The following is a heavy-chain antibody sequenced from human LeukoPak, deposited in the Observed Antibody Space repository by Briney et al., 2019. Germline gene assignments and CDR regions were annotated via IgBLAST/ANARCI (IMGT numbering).Heavy chain of an antibody. CDR2: ISAYNGNT. CDR1: GYTFTSYG. V-gene: IGHV1-18*01. CDR3: AKRGCSSSCPNNWFDP. J-gene: IGHJ5*02. D-gene: IGHD6-13*01. Sequence: ASVKVSCKASGYTFTSYGISWVRQAPGQGLEWMGWISAYNGNTNYAQKLQGRVTMTTDTSTSTAYMELRSLRSDDTAVYHCAKRGCSSSCPNNWFDPWGQGTLVTVSS.